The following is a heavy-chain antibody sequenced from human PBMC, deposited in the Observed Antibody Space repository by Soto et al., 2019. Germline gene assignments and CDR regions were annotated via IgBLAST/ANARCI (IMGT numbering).Heavy chain of an antibody. D-gene: IGHD6-19*01. CDR3: AKEFQWQRHAFDI. V-gene: IGHV3-30*18. Sequence: QVQLVESGGGVVQPGRSLRLSCAASGFTFSTYGMHWVRQAPGKGLEWVAVMGYDGITTFYADSVKGRFTISRDNSKNTLFQQNNSLRADNTAVYYSAKEFQWQRHAFDIWGQGTMVTVSS. CDR2: MGYDGITT. CDR1: GFTFSTYG. J-gene: IGHJ3*02.